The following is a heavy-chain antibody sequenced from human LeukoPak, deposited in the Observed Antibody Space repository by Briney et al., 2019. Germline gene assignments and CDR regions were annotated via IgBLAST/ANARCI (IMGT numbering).Heavy chain of an antibody. CDR3: ARVFSGNYYTGFDY. CDR2: ISSSSTYI. Sequence: GGPLTLSCAASGFILTTYSVNWVRQAPGKGLEWVSSISSSSTYISYADSVEGRFTISRDNAKNSLYLQMNSLRAEDTALYYCARVFSGNYYTGFDYWGQGTLATVSS. J-gene: IGHJ4*02. V-gene: IGHV3-21*01. D-gene: IGHD3-10*01. CDR1: GFILTTYS.